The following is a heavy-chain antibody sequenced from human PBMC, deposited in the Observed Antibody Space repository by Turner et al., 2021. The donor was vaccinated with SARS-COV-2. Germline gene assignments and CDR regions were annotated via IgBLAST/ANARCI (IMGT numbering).Heavy chain of an antibody. CDR3: ARDSAHDILTGPGGY. CDR2: IKPNSGGT. J-gene: IGHJ4*02. D-gene: IGHD3-9*01. Sequence: QLQLVQSGSDVKEPVASVRVSCKASGYFFTGYYLHGVRQAPGQGLEGMEWIKPNSGGTNDAQKFQGRVTMARDKSISTVYMELSRLRSDETAVYYCARDSAHDILTGPGGYWGQGTLVTVSS. CDR1: GYFFTGYY. V-gene: IGHV1-2*02.